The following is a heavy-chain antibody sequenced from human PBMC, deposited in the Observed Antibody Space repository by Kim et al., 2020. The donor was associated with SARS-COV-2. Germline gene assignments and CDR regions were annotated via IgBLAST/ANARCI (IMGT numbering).Heavy chain of an antibody. D-gene: IGHD6-19*01. CDR3: ARKQWLVRGFVDY. J-gene: IGHJ4*02. CDR2: ISAYNGNT. Sequence: PGQGLEWMGWISAYNGNTNDAQKHQGRVTMTTDTSTSTAYMELRSLRSDDTAVYYCARKQWLVRGFVDYWGQGTLVTVSS. V-gene: IGHV1-18*01.